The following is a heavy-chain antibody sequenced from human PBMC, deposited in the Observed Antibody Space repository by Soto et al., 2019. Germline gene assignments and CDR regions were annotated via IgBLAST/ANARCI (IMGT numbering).Heavy chain of an antibody. D-gene: IGHD3-3*01. J-gene: IGHJ6*02. CDR1: GFTFSSYS. V-gene: IGHV3-21*01. CDR3: ATVPPLPDFWSGYSPYYYGMDV. Sequence: GGSLRLSCAASGFTFSSYSMNWVRQAPGKGLEWVSSISSSSSYIYYADSVKGRFTISRDNAKNSLYLQMNSLRAEDTAVYYCATVPPLPDFWSGYSPYYYGMDVWGQGTTVTVSS. CDR2: ISSSSSYI.